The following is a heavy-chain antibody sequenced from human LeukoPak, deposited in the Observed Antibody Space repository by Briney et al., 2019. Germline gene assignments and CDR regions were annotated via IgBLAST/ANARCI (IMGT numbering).Heavy chain of an antibody. J-gene: IGHJ4*02. Sequence: GASVKVSCKASGGTFSSYAISWVRQAPGQRLEWMGGIIPIFGTANYAQKFQGRVTITTDESTSTAYMELSSLRSEDTAVYYCARAGAIVATYFDYWGQGTLVTVSS. CDR1: GGTFSSYA. CDR2: IIPIFGTA. V-gene: IGHV1-69*05. CDR3: ARAGAIVATYFDY. D-gene: IGHD5-12*01.